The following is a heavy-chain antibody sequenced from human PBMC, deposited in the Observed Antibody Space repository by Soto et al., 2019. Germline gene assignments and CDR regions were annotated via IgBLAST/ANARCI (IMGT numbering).Heavy chain of an antibody. CDR1: GGSISSGGYS. CDR2: IYYSGST. V-gene: IGHV4-61*08. J-gene: IGHJ4*02. Sequence: SETLSLTCAVSGGSISSGGYSWSWIRQPPGKGLEWIGYIYYSGSTNYNPSLKSRVTISVDTSKNQSSLKLSSVTAADTAVYYCARTLYSYGPRFDYWGQGTLVTVSS. D-gene: IGHD5-18*01. CDR3: ARTLYSYGPRFDY.